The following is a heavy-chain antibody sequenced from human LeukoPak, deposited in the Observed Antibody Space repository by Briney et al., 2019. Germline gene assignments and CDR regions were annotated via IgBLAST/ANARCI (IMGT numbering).Heavy chain of an antibody. D-gene: IGHD1-26*01. CDR2: ISYDGTNK. V-gene: IGHV3-30-3*01. Sequence: GGSLRLSCAASGFTFSTSAIHWVRQAPGKGLEWVALISYDGTNKYYADSVKGRFTISRDNSKKTLYLQMHSLRAEDTAVYYCASPHRLGWELGYWGQGTMVTVSS. J-gene: IGHJ4*02. CDR1: GFTFSTSA. CDR3: ASPHRLGWELGY.